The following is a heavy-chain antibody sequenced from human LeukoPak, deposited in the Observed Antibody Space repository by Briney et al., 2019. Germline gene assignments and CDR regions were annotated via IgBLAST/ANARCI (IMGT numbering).Heavy chain of an antibody. CDR3: AKSVQQQLVRGDWFDP. CDR2: IRYDGSNK. J-gene: IGHJ5*02. CDR1: GFTFSDYY. D-gene: IGHD6-13*01. V-gene: IGHV3-30*02. Sequence: GGSLRLSCAASGFTFSDYYMSWIRQAPGKGLEWVAFIRYDGSNKYYADSVKGRFTISRDNSKNTLYLQMNSLRAEDTAVYYCAKSVQQQLVRGDWFDPWGQGTLVTVSS.